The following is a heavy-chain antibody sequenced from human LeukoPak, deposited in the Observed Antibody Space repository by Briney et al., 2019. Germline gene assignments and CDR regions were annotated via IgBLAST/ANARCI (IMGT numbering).Heavy chain of an antibody. CDR1: GYTFTFNY. V-gene: IGHV1-2*02. Sequence: ASVKVSCNASGYTFTFNYMHWVRHPPRQGLGWMGWINTNSGGTNYVQNVRGRVTMTRDTSISTAYMELSRLRSDDTAVYYCASAGTYYGSGSRADAVDIWGQGTMVTVSS. CDR3: ASAGTYYGSGSRADAVDI. CDR2: INTNSGGT. J-gene: IGHJ3*02. D-gene: IGHD3-10*01.